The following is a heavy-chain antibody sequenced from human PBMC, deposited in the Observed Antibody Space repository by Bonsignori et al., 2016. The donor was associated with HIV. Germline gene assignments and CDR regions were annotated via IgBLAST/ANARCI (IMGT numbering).Heavy chain of an antibody. CDR2: ISNNDRKT. CDR1: GFSFSNNV. CDR3: VKDPRWTYTSGREA. V-gene: IGHV3-23*01. D-gene: IGHD3-10*01. Sequence: GGSLRLSCADSGFSFSNNVMAWVRQAPGKGLEWVAGISNNDRKTDYRGSVRGRFVISRDKSKKTLYLQMNRLRVEDTAVYYCVKDPRWTYTSGREAWGRGTLVTVSS. J-gene: IGHJ5*02.